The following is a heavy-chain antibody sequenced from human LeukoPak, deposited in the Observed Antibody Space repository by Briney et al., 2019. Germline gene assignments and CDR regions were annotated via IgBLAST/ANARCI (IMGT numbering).Heavy chain of an antibody. Sequence: GASVKVSCKASGYTFTGYYMHWVRQAPGQGLEWMGWINPNSGGTNYAQKFQGRVTMTRDTSISTAYMELSRLRSDDTAVYYCAKTPERALWLVWEYFQHWGQGTRVTVSS. CDR3: AKTPERALWLVWEYFQH. J-gene: IGHJ1*01. V-gene: IGHV1-2*02. CDR1: GYTFTGYY. CDR2: INPNSGGT. D-gene: IGHD6-19*01.